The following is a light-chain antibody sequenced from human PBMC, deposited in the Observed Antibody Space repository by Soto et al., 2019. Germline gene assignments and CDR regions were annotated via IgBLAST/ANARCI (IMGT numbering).Light chain of an antibody. CDR2: SNN. CDR1: SSNIGSNT. J-gene: IGLJ1*01. Sequence: QSALTQPPSASGTPRQTVTISLSGRSSNIGSNTVSWYQQVPGTAPKRLMYSNNRRPSGVPDRFSGSKSGTSASLAISGLQSEDEAEYYCAAWDDSLTGSYVFGTGTKVTVL. V-gene: IGLV1-44*01. CDR3: AAWDDSLTGSYV.